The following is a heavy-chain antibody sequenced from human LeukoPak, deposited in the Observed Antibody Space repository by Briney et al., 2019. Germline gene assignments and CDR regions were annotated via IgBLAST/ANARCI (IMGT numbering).Heavy chain of an antibody. D-gene: IGHD3-9*01. CDR1: GFTFSSYG. J-gene: IGHJ4*02. Sequence: GGSLRLSCAASGFTFSSYGMHWVRQAPGXGLEWVAVISYDGSNKYYADSVKGRFTISRDNSKNTLYLQMNSLRAEDTAVYYCAKSYYDILTGYHFDYWGQGTLVTVSS. CDR3: AKSYYDILTGYHFDY. V-gene: IGHV3-30*18. CDR2: ISYDGSNK.